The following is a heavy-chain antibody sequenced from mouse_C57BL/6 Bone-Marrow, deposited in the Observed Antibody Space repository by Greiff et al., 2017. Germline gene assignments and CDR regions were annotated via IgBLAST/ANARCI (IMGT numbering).Heavy chain of an antibody. CDR3: ARYRDGYADREFDY. V-gene: IGHV7-3*01. D-gene: IGHD2-2*01. Sequence: EVMLVESGGGLVQPGGSLSLSCAASGFTFTDYYMSWVRQPPGKALEWLGFIGSKANGYTTEYSVSVMGRITISRDNPQSILYLQMNALRAEDSAAYYCARYRDGYADREFDYWGQGTTLTVSS. CDR2: IGSKANGYTT. CDR1: GFTFTDYY. J-gene: IGHJ2*01.